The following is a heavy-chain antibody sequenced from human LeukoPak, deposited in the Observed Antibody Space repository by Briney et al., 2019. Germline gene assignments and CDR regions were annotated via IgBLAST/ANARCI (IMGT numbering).Heavy chain of an antibody. CDR2: IYPGDSDT. Sequence: GESLKISCKGSGYSFTSYWIGWVRQLPGKGLEWMGIIYPGDSDTRYSPSFQGQVTISADKSISTAYMELSRLSSDDTAVYYCARDAGGLRLGELSVYNWFDPWGQGTLVTVSS. CDR3: ARDAGGLRLGELSVYNWFDP. CDR1: GYSFTSYW. J-gene: IGHJ5*02. D-gene: IGHD3-16*02. V-gene: IGHV5-51*01.